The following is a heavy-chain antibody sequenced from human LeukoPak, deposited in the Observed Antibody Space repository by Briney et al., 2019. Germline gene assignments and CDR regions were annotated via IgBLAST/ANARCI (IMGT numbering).Heavy chain of an antibody. J-gene: IGHJ4*02. CDR1: GFTFSSYA. CDR2: ISYDGSNK. D-gene: IGHD6-13*01. V-gene: IGHV3-30*01. Sequence: PGRSLHLSFAASGFTFSSYAMHWVRQAPGKGLEGVAVISYDGSNKYYADSVKVRFTISRDNSKTTLYLQMNSLRAEDTAVYYCARDGEQLAFDYWGQGTLVTVSS. CDR3: ARDGEQLAFDY.